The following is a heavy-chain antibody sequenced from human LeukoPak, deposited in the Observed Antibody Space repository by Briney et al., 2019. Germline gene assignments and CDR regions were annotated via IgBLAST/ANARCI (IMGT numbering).Heavy chain of an antibody. CDR3: ARGLVCPGYCHPNWHDER. V-gene: IGHV3-23*01. J-gene: IGHJ2*01. Sequence: PGGRLRLSCVASGFALSRYGISWVRQAPGKGLEWVSGIGGTGFASYSADSVKGRFTISKDNSKNTLYLQMNSLRAEDTAVYYCARGLVCPGYCHPNWHDERWGRGTLVTGSS. CDR2: IGGTGFAS. D-gene: IGHD3-9*01. CDR1: GFALSRYG.